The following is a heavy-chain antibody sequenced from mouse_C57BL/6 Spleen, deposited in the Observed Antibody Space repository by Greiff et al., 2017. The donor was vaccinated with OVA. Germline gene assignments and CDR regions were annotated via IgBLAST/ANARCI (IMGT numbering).Heavy chain of an antibody. Sequence: VQLQQPGAELVKPGASVKLSCKASGYTFTSYWMQWVKQRPGQGLEWIGEIDPSDSYTTYNQKFKGKATLTVDTSSSTAYMQLSSLTSEDSAVYYCARSSYYYGSSELSWYFDVWGTGTTVTVSS. CDR1: GYTFTSYW. D-gene: IGHD1-1*01. CDR3: ARSSYYYGSSELSWYFDV. J-gene: IGHJ1*03. V-gene: IGHV1-50*01. CDR2: IDPSDSYT.